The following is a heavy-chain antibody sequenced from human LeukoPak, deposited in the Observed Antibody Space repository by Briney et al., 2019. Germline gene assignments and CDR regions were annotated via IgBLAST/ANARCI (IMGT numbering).Heavy chain of an antibody. Sequence: PGGSLRLSCAASGFTFSRYGMHWVRQAPGKGLEWVSFTRFDGKNKYYADSVKGRFTISKDSSKNTLDLQMNSLRTEDTAVYYCAREGDYGAEFDYWGQGTLVTVSS. CDR3: AREGDYGAEFDY. J-gene: IGHJ4*02. V-gene: IGHV3-30*02. D-gene: IGHD4-17*01. CDR2: TRFDGKNK. CDR1: GFTFSRYG.